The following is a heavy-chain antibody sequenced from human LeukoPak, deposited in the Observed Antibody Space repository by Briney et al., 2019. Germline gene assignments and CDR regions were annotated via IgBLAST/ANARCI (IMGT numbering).Heavy chain of an antibody. Sequence: PGGSLRLSCAASGFTFSSYSMNWVRQAPGKGLEWVSSISSSSSNIYYADSVKGRFTISRDNAKNSLYLQMNSLRAEDTAVYYCARDLEVVPAAPLWGMDVWGQGTTVTVSS. D-gene: IGHD2-2*01. CDR1: GFTFSSYS. J-gene: IGHJ6*02. CDR2: ISSSSSNI. V-gene: IGHV3-21*01. CDR3: ARDLEVVPAAPLWGMDV.